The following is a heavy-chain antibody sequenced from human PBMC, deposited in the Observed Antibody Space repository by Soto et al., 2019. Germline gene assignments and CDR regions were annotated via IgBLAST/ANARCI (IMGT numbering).Heavy chain of an antibody. CDR3: ARYKSNYYYGMDV. CDR1: GGSISSYY. CDR2: IYYSGIT. V-gene: IGHV4-59*01. Sequence: SETLSLTCTVSGGSISSYYWSRIRQLPGKGLEWIGYIYYSGITNYNPSLKSRVTISVDTSKNQFSLKLSSVTAADTAVYYCARYKSNYYYGMDVWGQGTTVTVSS. D-gene: IGHD1-20*01. J-gene: IGHJ6*02.